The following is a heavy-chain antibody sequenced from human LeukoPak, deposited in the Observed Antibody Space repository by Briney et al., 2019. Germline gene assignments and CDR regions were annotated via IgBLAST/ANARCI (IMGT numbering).Heavy chain of an antibody. Sequence: PCRFLRRSCAASGFTFDDYAMHWVRQARRKGLEVVSGIGWFSGSIGYVDSVKGRFTISRDNAKNSLYLQMNSLRAEDTALYYCAKDPGPWGQGTLVTVSS. CDR1: GFTFDDYA. CDR3: AKDPGP. V-gene: IGHV3-9*01. CDR2: IGWFSGSI. J-gene: IGHJ5*02.